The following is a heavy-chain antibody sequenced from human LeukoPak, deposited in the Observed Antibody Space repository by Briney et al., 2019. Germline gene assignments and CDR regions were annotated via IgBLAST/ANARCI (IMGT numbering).Heavy chain of an antibody. CDR2: INPNSGGT. CDR1: GYTFTGYY. Sequence: GASVKVSCKASGYTFTGYYMHWVRQAPGQGLEWMGWINPNSGGTNYAQKFQGRVTMTRDTSISTAYMELSRQRSDDTAVYYCARPPLWGDAFDIWGQGTMVTVSS. D-gene: IGHD2-21*01. J-gene: IGHJ3*02. CDR3: ARPPLWGDAFDI. V-gene: IGHV1-2*02.